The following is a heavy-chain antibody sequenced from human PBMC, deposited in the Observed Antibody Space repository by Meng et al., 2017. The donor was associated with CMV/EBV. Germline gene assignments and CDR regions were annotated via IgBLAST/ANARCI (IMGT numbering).Heavy chain of an antibody. J-gene: IGHJ5*02. CDR3: ARTTNWFDP. V-gene: IGHV4-34*01. Sequence: GSLRLSCAVYGGSFSGYYWSWIRQPPGKGLEWIGEINHSGSTNYNPSPKSRVTISVDTSKNQFSLKLSSVTAADTAVYYCARTTNWFDPWGQGTLVTVSS. D-gene: IGHD1-14*01. CDR2: INHSGST. CDR1: GGSFSGYY.